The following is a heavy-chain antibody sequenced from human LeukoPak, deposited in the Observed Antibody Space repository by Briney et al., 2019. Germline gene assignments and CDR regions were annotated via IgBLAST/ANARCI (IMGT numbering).Heavy chain of an antibody. CDR3: ARGQYTTRDFDS. Sequence: SETLSLICAVYGGSFSGYYWSWIRQPPGKGLEWIGEINHSGSTNYNPSLKSRVTISVDTSKNQFSLKLSSVTAADTAVFYCARGQYTTRDFDSWGQGTLVTVSS. D-gene: IGHD2-2*02. CDR2: INHSGST. V-gene: IGHV4-34*01. CDR1: GGSFSGYY. J-gene: IGHJ4*02.